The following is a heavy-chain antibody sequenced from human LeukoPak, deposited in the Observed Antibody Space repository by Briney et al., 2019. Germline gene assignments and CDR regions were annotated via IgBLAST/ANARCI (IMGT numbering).Heavy chain of an antibody. J-gene: IGHJ3*02. Sequence: SSETLSFTCTVSGGSISTYYWNWIRQPPGKGLEWIGYIYYSGSTNYNPSLKSRVTISVDTSKNQFSLKLSSVTAADTAVYYCASNRPPQLAFDIWGQGTMVTVSS. CDR2: IYYSGST. V-gene: IGHV4-59*01. CDR1: GGSISTYY. CDR3: ASNRPPQLAFDI. D-gene: IGHD5-24*01.